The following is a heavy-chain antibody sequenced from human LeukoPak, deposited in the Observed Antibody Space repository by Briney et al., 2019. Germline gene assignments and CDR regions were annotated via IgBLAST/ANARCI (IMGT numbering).Heavy chain of an antibody. CDR1: GFTFSSYE. Sequence: GGSLRLSCAASGFTFSSYEMNWVRQAPGKGLEWVSYISSSGSTIYYADSVKGRFTISRDNSKNTLYLQMNSLRAEDTAVYYCAKGPVPAAIESLDYWGQGTLVTVSS. CDR2: ISSSGSTI. J-gene: IGHJ4*02. D-gene: IGHD2-2*02. CDR3: AKGPVPAAIESLDY. V-gene: IGHV3-48*03.